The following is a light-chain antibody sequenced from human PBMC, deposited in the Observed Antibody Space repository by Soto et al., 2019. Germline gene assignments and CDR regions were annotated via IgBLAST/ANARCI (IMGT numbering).Light chain of an antibody. Sequence: ETVLTQSPGTLSLSPGERATLSCRASQSVSSSYLAWYQQKPGQAPRLLIYGASSRATGIPDRFSGSGSGTDFTLTISRLEPEDFAVYYCQQYGRSPPSWTFGQGTKVEIK. J-gene: IGKJ1*01. CDR2: GAS. CDR1: QSVSSSY. V-gene: IGKV3-20*01. CDR3: QQYGRSPPSWT.